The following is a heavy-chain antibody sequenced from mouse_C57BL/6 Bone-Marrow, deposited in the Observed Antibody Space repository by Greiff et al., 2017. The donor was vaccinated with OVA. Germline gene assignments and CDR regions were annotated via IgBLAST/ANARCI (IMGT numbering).Heavy chain of an antibody. Sequence: VQLQQSGPELVKPGASVKISCKASGYTFTDYYINWVKQRPGQGLEWIGWIFPGSGSTYYNEKFKGKATLTVDKSSSTAYMLLSSLTSEDSAVYFCARSPITTVVAWCLDYAMDYWGQGASVTVSS. V-gene: IGHV1-75*01. J-gene: IGHJ4*01. D-gene: IGHD1-1*01. CDR2: IFPGSGST. CDR3: ARSPITTVVAWCLDYAMDY. CDR1: GYTFTDYY.